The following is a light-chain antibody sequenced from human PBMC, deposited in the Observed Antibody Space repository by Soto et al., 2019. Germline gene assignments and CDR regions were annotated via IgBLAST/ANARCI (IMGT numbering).Light chain of an antibody. CDR3: QQYNNWPPT. J-gene: IGKJ4*02. CDR1: QSVSSN. V-gene: IGKV3-15*01. CDR2: GAS. Sequence: EIVMTQSPATLSVSPGERATLSCRASQSVSSNLAWYQQKPGQSPRLLISGASTRATAFPARFSGSGSGTECTLTISRLQSEDFAVYYCQQYNNWPPTFGGGTKVEIK.